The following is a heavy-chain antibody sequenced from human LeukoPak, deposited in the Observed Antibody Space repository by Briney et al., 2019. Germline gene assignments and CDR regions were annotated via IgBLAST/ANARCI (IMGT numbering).Heavy chain of an antibody. CDR2: IYYSGST. CDR1: GGSISSSSYY. V-gene: IGHV4-39*02. CDR3: AREMYSSGWYYFDY. D-gene: IGHD6-19*01. Sequence: PSETLSLTCTVSGGSISSSSYYWGWIRQPPGKGLEWIGSIYYSGSTYYNPSLKSRVTISVDTSKNQFSLKRSSVTAADTAVYYCAREMYSSGWYYFDYWGQGTLVTVSS. J-gene: IGHJ4*02.